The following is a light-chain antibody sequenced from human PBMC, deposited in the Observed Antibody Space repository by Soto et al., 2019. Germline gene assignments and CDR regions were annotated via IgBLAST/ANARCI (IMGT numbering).Light chain of an antibody. V-gene: IGLV1-40*01. CDR3: HSYDNDFSGSAV. CDR1: SSNIGTGYA. J-gene: IGLJ2*01. Sequence: QSVLTPPPSVSGAQGQGVIISCTGPSSNIGTGYAVQWYQQLTGTAPKLLIYDHRNRPSGVPERFSGSKSGSSASLAMTGLRAEDAAMYYCHSYDNDFSGSAVFGGGTQLTVL. CDR2: DHR.